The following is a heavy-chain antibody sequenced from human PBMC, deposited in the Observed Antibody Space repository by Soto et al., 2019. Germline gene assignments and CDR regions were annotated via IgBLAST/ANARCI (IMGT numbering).Heavy chain of an antibody. CDR1: GGSFSGYY. CDR3: ASRTTVAESSTSSSDV. J-gene: IGHJ6*04. CDR2: INHSGST. D-gene: IGHD4-17*01. Sequence: SETLSLTCAVYGGSFSGYYWSWIRQPPGKGLEWIGEINHSGSTNYNPSLKSRVTISVDTSKNQFSLKLSSVTAADTAVYYCASRTTVAESSTSSSDVWGKGTTVTVSS. V-gene: IGHV4-34*01.